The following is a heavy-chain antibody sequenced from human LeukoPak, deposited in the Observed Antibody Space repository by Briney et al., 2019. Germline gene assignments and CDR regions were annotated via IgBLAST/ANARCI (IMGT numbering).Heavy chain of an antibody. CDR2: IYPGDSDT. V-gene: IGHV5-51*01. D-gene: IGHD6-13*01. Sequence: GESLKISCKGSGYSFTSYWIGWVRQMPGKGLEWMGIIYPGDSDTRYSPSFQGQVTISADKSISTAYLQWSSLKASDTAMYYCARGGSATFSIAAAGGLDYWGQGTLFTVSS. CDR1: GYSFTSYW. J-gene: IGHJ4*02. CDR3: ARGGSATFSIAAAGGLDY.